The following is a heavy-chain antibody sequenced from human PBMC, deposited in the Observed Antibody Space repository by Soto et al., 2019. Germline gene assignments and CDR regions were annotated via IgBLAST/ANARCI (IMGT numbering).Heavy chain of an antibody. CDR2: ISDSGGLT. J-gene: IGHJ6*02. CDR3: ARVMCGDCSSYYYYSMDV. CDR1: GFTFSNHA. D-gene: IGHD2-21*02. V-gene: IGHV3-23*01. Sequence: EVQLLESGGGLVQPGGSLRLSCAASGFTFSNHAMSWVRQAPGKGLEWVSGISDSGGLTYYADSVKGRFSMSRDNSKNTLYLQMNSLRAEDTAVYFCARVMCGDCSSYYYYSMDVWGQGTTVTVSS.